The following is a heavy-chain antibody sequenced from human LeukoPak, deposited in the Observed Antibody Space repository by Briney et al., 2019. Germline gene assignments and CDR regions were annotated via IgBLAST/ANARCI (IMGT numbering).Heavy chain of an antibody. CDR3: ARELGGYSGYDYSPYFDY. CDR1: GFTFSSYS. V-gene: IGHV3-21*01. Sequence: PGGSLRLSCAAPGFTFSSYSMNWVRQAPGKGLEWVSSISSSSSYIYYADSVKGRFTISRDNAKNSLYLQMNSLRAEDTAVYYCARELGGYSGYDYSPYFDYWGQGTLVTVSS. J-gene: IGHJ4*02. CDR2: ISSSSSYI. D-gene: IGHD5-12*01.